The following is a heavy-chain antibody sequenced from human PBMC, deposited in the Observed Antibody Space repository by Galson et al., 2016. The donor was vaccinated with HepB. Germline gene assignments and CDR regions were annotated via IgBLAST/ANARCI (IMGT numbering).Heavy chain of an antibody. V-gene: IGHV4-59*01. CDR2: IYYSGGST. D-gene: IGHD6-19*01. CDR1: GVSLSSYY. Sequence: ETLSLTCTVSGVSLSSYYWSWIRQPPGKGLEWIGYIYYSGGSTNYNPSHKSRVTISVDTLKNQFSLKLSSVTAADTAVYFCARVRIAVAENSYFFDSWGQGTLVTVSS. J-gene: IGHJ4*01. CDR3: ARVRIAVAENSYFFDS.